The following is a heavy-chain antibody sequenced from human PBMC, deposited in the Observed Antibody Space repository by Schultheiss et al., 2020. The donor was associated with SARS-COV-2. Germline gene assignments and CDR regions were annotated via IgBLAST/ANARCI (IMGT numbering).Heavy chain of an antibody. J-gene: IGHJ4*02. CDR1: GGTFSSYT. CDR3: ARGPQYDFWSPREDY. V-gene: IGHV1-69*02. CDR2: IIPILGIA. Sequence: SVKVSCKASGGTFSSYTISWVRQAHGQGLEWMGRIIPILGIANYAQKFQGRVTITADKSTSTAYMELSSLRSEDTAVYYCARGPQYDFWSPREDYWGQGTLVTVSS. D-gene: IGHD3-3*01.